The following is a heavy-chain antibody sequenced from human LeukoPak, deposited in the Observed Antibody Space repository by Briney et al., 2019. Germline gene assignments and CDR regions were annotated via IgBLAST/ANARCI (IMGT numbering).Heavy chain of an antibody. D-gene: IGHD3-22*01. J-gene: IGHJ6*03. CDR2: IWFDGSKK. CDR1: GFTFSSYA. V-gene: IGHV3-33*06. Sequence: PGRSLRLSCAASGFTFSSYAMHWVRQAPGKGLERVAVIWFDGSKKYYADSVKGRFTTSRDNSKKTLYLQMNSLRAEDTAVYYCAKEGRMIVVGNYYYMDIWGKGTTVTVSS. CDR3: AKEGRMIVVGNYYYMDI.